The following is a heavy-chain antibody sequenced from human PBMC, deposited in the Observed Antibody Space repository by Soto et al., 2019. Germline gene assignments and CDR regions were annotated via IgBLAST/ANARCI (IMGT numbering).Heavy chain of an antibody. Sequence: SGPTLVNPTQTXTLTCTFSGFSLSTSGMCVSWIRQPPGKALEWLARIDWDDDKYYSTSLKTRLTISKDTSKNQVVLTMTNMDPVDTATYYCARIVSTGEFNYYYYYMDVWGKGTTVTVSS. D-gene: IGHD3-16*01. J-gene: IGHJ6*03. CDR1: GFSLSTSGMC. CDR2: IDWDDDK. V-gene: IGHV2-70*11. CDR3: ARIVSTGEFNYYYYYMDV.